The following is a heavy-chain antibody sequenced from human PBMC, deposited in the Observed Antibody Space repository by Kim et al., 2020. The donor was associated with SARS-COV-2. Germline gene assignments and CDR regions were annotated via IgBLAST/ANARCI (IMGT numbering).Heavy chain of an antibody. V-gene: IGHV3-74*01. CDR2: INIDGSST. Sequence: GGSLRLSCVDSGFALRTNCMHWVRQAPGKGLEWVSRINIDGSSTSYADAVKGRFTISRDNAKNTLYVQMNSLRAEDTAVYYCARGRGGYSYGIDYWGQGTLVTVSS. CDR3: ARGRGGYSYGIDY. J-gene: IGHJ4*02. CDR1: GFALRTNC. D-gene: IGHD5-18*01.